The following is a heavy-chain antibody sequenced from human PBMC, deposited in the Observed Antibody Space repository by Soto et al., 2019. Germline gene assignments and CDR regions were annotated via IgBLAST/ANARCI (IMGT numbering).Heavy chain of an antibody. V-gene: IGHV3-23*01. CDR2: VSDGGDTT. Sequence: EVQLLESGGGLVQSGGSLRLSCAASRFTFSDYAMTWVRQAPGKGLEWVSVVSDGGDTTYYAASVRGRFTISRDNSKDTVYLQMNSLRAEDTAVYYCAKVVIYGDHRAGAFDIWGRGTMVTVSS. CDR3: AKVVIYGDHRAGAFDI. D-gene: IGHD4-17*01. CDR1: RFTFSDYA. J-gene: IGHJ3*02.